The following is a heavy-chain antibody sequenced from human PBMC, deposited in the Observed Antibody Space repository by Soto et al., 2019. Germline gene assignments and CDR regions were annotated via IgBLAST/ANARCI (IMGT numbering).Heavy chain of an antibody. CDR1: GGTFISYA. CDR3: ARDRWGGTTVVTDYYYGMDV. CDR2: IIPIFGTA. D-gene: IGHD4-17*01. Sequence: SVKVSCKASGGTFISYAISWVRQAAGQGLEWMGGIIPIFGTANYAQKFQGRVTITADESTSTAYMELSSLRSEDTAVYYCARDRWGGTTVVTDYYYGMDVWGQGTTVTVSS. V-gene: IGHV1-69*13. J-gene: IGHJ6*02.